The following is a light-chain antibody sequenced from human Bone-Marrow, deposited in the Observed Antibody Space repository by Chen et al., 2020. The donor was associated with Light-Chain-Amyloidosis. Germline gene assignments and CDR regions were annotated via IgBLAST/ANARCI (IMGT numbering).Light chain of an antibody. CDR3: QQYDLGFT. J-gene: IGKJ3*01. CDR1: EDISKF. Sequence: DIQMPQSPSSLSASVGDRVTITCQASEDISKFLNWYQQKPGQAPKLLIYDASILQIGVPSRFSGSGSGTDFTFTISSLQPEDIATYYCQQYDLGFTFGPGTKVDI. V-gene: IGKV1-33*01. CDR2: DAS.